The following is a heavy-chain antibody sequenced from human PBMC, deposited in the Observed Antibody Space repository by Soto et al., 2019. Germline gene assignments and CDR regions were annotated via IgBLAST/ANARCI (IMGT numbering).Heavy chain of an antibody. CDR3: ATGRVTMVRGVPHVLDY. CDR1: GYTFTGYY. J-gene: IGHJ4*02. V-gene: IGHV1-2*02. CDR2: INPNSGGT. D-gene: IGHD3-10*01. Sequence: GASVKVSCKASGYTFTGYYMHWVRQAPGQGLEWMGWINPNSGGTNYAQKFQGRVTMTRDTSISTAYMELSSLRSEDTAVYYCATGRVTMVRGVPHVLDYWGQGTLVTVSS.